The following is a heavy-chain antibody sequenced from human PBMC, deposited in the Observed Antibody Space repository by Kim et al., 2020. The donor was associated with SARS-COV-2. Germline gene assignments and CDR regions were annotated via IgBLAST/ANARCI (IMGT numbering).Heavy chain of an antibody. Sequence: GGSLRLSCAASGFTFSSYAMSWVRQAPGKGLEWVSAISGSGGSTYYADSVKGRFTISRDNSKNTLYLQMNSLRAEDTAVYYCAKDEAYCGGDCYSPFDYWGQGTLVTVSS. CDR2: ISGSGGST. CDR1: GFTFSSYA. J-gene: IGHJ4*02. D-gene: IGHD2-21*02. CDR3: AKDEAYCGGDCYSPFDY. V-gene: IGHV3-23*01.